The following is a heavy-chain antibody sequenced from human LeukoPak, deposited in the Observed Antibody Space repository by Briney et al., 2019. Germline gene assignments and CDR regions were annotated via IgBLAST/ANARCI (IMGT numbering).Heavy chain of an antibody. Sequence: LPGGSLRLSCAASGFTFGNSWVHWVRQAPGKGLVWVSLINADGSTTSYADSVKGRFTISRDNARNTLSLEMNSLTIEDTAVYYCIVVVEPPDSDGFDVWGQGTTVTVSS. V-gene: IGHV3-74*01. CDR3: IVVVEPPDSDGFDV. CDR2: INADGSTT. CDR1: GFTFGNSW. J-gene: IGHJ3*01. D-gene: IGHD1-14*01.